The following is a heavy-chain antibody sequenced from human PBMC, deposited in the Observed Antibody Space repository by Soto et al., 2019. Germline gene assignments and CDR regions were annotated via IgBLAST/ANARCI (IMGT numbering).Heavy chain of an antibody. D-gene: IGHD6-6*01. Sequence: ASVKVSCKASGYTFTSYDINWVRQATGQGLEWMGWMNPNSGNTGYAQKFQGRVTMTRNTSISTAYMELSSLRSEDTAVYYCARGSVIEYSSSRDMDVWGKGTTVTVSS. V-gene: IGHV1-8*01. CDR3: ARGSVIEYSSSRDMDV. J-gene: IGHJ6*03. CDR1: GYTFTSYD. CDR2: MNPNSGNT.